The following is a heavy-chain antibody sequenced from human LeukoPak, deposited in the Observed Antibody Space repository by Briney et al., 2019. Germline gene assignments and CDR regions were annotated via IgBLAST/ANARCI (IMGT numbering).Heavy chain of an antibody. D-gene: IGHD3-10*01. V-gene: IGHV3-11*03. CDR1: GFTFSDYY. J-gene: IGHJ1*01. CDR2: ISSSSSYT. CDR3: ARPPLVGYGSGSHFQH. Sequence: PGGSLRLSCAASGFTFSDYYMSWIRQAPGKGLEWVSYISSSSSYTNYADSVKGRFTISRDNAKNSLYLQMNSLRAEDTAVYYCARPPLVGYGSGSHFQHWGQGTLVTVSS.